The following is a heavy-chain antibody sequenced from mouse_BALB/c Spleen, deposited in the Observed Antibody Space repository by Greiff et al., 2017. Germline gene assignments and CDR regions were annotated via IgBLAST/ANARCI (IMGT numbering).Heavy chain of an antibody. CDR3: ARDPVTTATAMDY. D-gene: IGHD1-2*01. CDR2: INSNGGST. J-gene: IGHJ4*01. V-gene: IGHV5-6-3*01. CDR1: GFTFSSYG. Sequence: EVMLVESRGGLVQPGGSLKLSCAASGFTFSSYGMSWVRQTPDKRLELVATINSNGGSTYYPDSVKGRFTISRDNAKNTLYLQMSSLKSEDTAMYYCARDPVTTATAMDYWGQGTSVTVSS.